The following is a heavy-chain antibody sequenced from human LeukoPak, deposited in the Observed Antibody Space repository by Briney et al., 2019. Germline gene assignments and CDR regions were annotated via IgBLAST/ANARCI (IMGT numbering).Heavy chain of an antibody. CDR3: ARYTSGRLNPGFYHYYMDV. CDR1: GYTFTSYG. CDR2: ISAYNGNT. J-gene: IGHJ6*03. V-gene: IGHV1-18*01. Sequence: GASVKVSCKASGYTFTSYGVSWVRQAPGQGLEWMGWISAYNGNTNYAQKLQGRVTMTTDPSTSTAYMELRSLRSDDTAVYYCARYTSGRLNPGFYHYYMDVWGKGTTVTVSS. D-gene: IGHD6-19*01.